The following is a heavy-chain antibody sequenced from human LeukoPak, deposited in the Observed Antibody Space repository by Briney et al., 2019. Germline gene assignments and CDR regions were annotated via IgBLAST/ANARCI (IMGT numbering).Heavy chain of an antibody. J-gene: IGHJ6*02. V-gene: IGHV3-21*01. CDR3: AKDTPTGTTEYYYYGMDV. CDR1: GFILSSYS. Sequence: GGSLRLSCAASGFILSSYSINWVRQAPGKGLEWVASISTTSTYINYVDSVKGRFTISRDNAKNSLYLQMNSLRAEDTAVYYCAKDTPTGTTEYYYYGMDVWGQGTTVTVSS. D-gene: IGHD1-7*01. CDR2: ISTTSTYI.